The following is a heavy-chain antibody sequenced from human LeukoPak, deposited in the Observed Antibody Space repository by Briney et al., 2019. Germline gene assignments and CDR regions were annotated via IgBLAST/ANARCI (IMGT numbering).Heavy chain of an antibody. V-gene: IGHV4-39*01. J-gene: IGHJ4*02. Sequence: SETLSLTCTVSGDSISNSSYYWGCIHQPRGKGLEWIGSIYYSGSTYYNPSLKSRVIISVDTSKNQFSLKLSSVTAADTALYYCARFIAVAGTVEYWGQGTLVTVSS. CDR3: ARFIAVAGTVEY. CDR2: IYYSGST. CDR1: GDSISNSSYY. D-gene: IGHD6-19*01.